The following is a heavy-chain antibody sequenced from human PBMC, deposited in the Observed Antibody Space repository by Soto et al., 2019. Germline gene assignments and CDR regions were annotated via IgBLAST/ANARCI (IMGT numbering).Heavy chain of an antibody. J-gene: IGHJ4*02. D-gene: IGHD3-22*01. V-gene: IGHV3-30*18. Sequence: GGSLRLSCVASGFTFGRYAMHWVRQPPGRGLEWVAVISYTGANTYYVGSVRGRFTISRDNSKNTLYLQMNSLRAEDTAMYYCAKHMDDSGYFYVEGADHWGQGTLVTVSS. CDR2: ISYTGANT. CDR1: GFTFGRYA. CDR3: AKHMDDSGYFYVEGADH.